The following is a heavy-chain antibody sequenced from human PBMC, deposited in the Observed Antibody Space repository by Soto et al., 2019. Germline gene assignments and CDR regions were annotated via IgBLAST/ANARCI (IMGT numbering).Heavy chain of an antibody. Sequence: GESLKISCAASGFTFSSYAMSWVRQAPGKGLEWVSAISGSGGSTYYADSVKGRFTISRDNSKNTLYLQMNSLRAEDTAVYYCAKLHLGSHALDAFDIWGQGTMVTVSS. D-gene: IGHD3-16*01. CDR1: GFTFSSYA. CDR2: ISGSGGST. V-gene: IGHV3-23*01. J-gene: IGHJ3*02. CDR3: AKLHLGSHALDAFDI.